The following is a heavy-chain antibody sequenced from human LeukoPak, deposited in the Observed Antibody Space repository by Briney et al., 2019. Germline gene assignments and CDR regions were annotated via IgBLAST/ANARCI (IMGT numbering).Heavy chain of an antibody. J-gene: IGHJ4*02. CDR3: ARDDIWKDFDY. CDR1: GLTFDDIA. V-gene: IGHV3-74*01. Sequence: GGSLRLSCAASGLTFDDIAMHWVRQAPGKGLEWVSRINSDGSSTSYADSVKGRFTISRDNAKNTLYLQMNSLRAEDTAVYYCARDDIWKDFDYWGQGTLVTVSS. D-gene: IGHD1-20*01. CDR2: INSDGSST.